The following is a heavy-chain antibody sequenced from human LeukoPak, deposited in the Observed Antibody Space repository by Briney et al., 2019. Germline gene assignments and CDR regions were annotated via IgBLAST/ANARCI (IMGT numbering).Heavy chain of an antibody. CDR2: ISGSGGST. Sequence: PTGGSLRLSCTASGFTFSSYSMNWVRQAPGKGLEWVSAISGSGGSTYYADSVKGRFTISRDNSKNTLYLQMNSLRAEDTAVYYCAKVPRLREYYFDYWGQGTLVTVSS. J-gene: IGHJ4*02. CDR1: GFTFSSYS. V-gene: IGHV3-23*01. CDR3: AKVPRLREYYFDY. D-gene: IGHD4-17*01.